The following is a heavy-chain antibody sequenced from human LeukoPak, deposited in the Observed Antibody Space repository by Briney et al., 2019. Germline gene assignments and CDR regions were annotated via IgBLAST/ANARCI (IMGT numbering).Heavy chain of an antibody. J-gene: IGHJ4*02. V-gene: IGHV3-23*01. CDR1: GFTFSSYA. CDR2: ISGSGVTT. CDR3: AKDHGSSDWYYFDY. D-gene: IGHD6-13*01. Sequence: PGGSLRLSCAASGFTFSSYAMSWVRQAPGKGLEWVSAISGSGVTTYYADSVKGRFTISRDNSKNTLYLQMNTLRADDTAVYYCAKDHGSSDWYYFDYWGQGTLVTVSS.